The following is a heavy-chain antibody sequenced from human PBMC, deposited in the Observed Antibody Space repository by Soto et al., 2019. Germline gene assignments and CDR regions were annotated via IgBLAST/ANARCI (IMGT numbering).Heavy chain of an antibody. D-gene: IGHD3-16*01. CDR1: GYTFHNYG. V-gene: IGHV1-18*01. J-gene: IGHJ4*02. Sequence: ASVKVSCKASGYTFHNYGVSWVRQAPGQGLEWMGRISAYNYNTHYAQNFEGRVTMTTDTSTSTAYMELRSLRSDDTAIYYCARPRGGFRLVFDYGGQGTQVTVSS. CDR2: ISAYNYNT. CDR3: ARPRGGFRLVFDY.